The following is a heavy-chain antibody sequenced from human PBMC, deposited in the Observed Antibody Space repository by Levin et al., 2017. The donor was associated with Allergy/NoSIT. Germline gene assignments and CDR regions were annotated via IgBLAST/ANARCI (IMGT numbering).Heavy chain of an antibody. V-gene: IGHV1-8*01. D-gene: IGHD6-13*01. CDR2: MNPNSGNT. CDR3: ARGSSSWDYFDY. Sequence: ASVKVSCKASGYTFTSYDINWVRQATGQGLEWMGWMNPNSGNTGYAQKFQGRVTMTRNTSISTAYMELSSLRSEDTAVYYCARGSSSWDYFDYWGQGTLVTVSS. J-gene: IGHJ4*02. CDR1: GYTFTSYD.